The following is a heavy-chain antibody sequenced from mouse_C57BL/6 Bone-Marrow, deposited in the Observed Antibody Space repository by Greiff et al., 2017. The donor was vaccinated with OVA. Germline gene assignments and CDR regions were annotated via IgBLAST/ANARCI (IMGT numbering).Heavy chain of an antibody. D-gene: IGHD2-4*01. J-gene: IGHJ3*01. V-gene: IGHV1-15*01. CDR3: TRFDYDWFAY. Sequence: QVQLQQSGAELVRPGASVTLSCKASGYTFTDYEMHWVKQTPVHGLEWIGAIDPETGGTAYNQKFKGKAILTADKSSSTAYMELRSLTSEDSAVYSCTRFDYDWFAYWGQGTLVTVSA. CDR1: GYTFTDYE. CDR2: IDPETGGT.